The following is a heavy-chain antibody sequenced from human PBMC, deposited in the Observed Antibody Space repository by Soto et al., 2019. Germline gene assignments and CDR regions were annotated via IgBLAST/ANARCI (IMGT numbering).Heavy chain of an antibody. D-gene: IGHD3-22*01. CDR2: INHSGST. CDR1: VGSFSGYY. V-gene: IGHV4-34*01. CDR3: ARGQHIGVITTWFDY. Sequence: QVQLQQWGAGLLKPSETLSLTCAVYVGSFSGYYWSWIRQPPGKGLEWIGEINHSGSTNYNPSLRSRVPISVDTSKYQVSLKLNAVTAADTAVYYCARGQHIGVITTWFDYWGQGTLVTVSS. J-gene: IGHJ4*02.